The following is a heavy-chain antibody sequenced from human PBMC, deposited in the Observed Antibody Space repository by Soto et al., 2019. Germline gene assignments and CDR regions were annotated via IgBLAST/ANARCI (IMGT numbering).Heavy chain of an antibody. D-gene: IGHD4-17*01. J-gene: IGHJ3*02. CDR3: AVPRDYGGRGGAFDI. CDR1: GGTFSSYA. V-gene: IGHV1-69*13. Sequence: GASVKVSCKASGGTFSSYAISWVRQAPGQGLEWMGGIIPIFGTANYAQKFQGRVTITADESTSTAYMELSSLRSEDTAVYCCAVPRDYGGRGGAFDIWGQGTMVTVSS. CDR2: IIPIFGTA.